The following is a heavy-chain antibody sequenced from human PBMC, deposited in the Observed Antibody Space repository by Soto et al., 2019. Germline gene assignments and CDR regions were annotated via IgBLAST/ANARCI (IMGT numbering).Heavy chain of an antibody. CDR2: MNPNSGNT. J-gene: IGHJ5*02. V-gene: IGHV1-8*01. Sequence: QVQLVQSGAEVKKPGASVKGSCKAPGYSFTSYDINWVRQATGQGLEWMGWMNPNSGNTAYAQKFLGRVTMTRNTSISTAYMELSSLRSEDTAVYYCARERTRGFDPWGQGTLVTVSS. CDR1: GYSFTSYD. CDR3: ARERTRGFDP.